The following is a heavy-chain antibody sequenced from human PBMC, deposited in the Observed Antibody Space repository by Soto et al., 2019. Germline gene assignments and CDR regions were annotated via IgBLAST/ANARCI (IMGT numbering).Heavy chain of an antibody. D-gene: IGHD2-15*01. CDR2: IFHGGNT. J-gene: IGHJ3*01. CDR1: GFFISSGNY. Sequence: LSLTCAVSGFFISSGNYWGWIRKPPGKGLEWIGSIFHGGNTYYNPSLTSRVTISVDMSKNQFSLKLNSVTAADTAVYYCARARWYDAFDVWGQGTVVTVSS. V-gene: IGHV4-38-2*01. CDR3: ARARWYDAFDV.